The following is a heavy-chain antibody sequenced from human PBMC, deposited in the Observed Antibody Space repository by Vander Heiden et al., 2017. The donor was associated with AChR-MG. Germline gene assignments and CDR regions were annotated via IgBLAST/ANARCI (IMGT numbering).Heavy chain of an antibody. CDR3: AKRPLGAAFDI. D-gene: IGHD7-27*01. J-gene: IGHJ3*02. CDR1: GFTFSSYG. Sequence: EVQLLESGGDLIQPGESLRLSCVASGFTFSSYGMTWLRQAPGKGLEWFSSISGSGATTYYADSVKGRFTISRDNSKNTLYLQMNSLRVEDTAVYFCAKRPLGAAFDIWGQGTMVTVSS. CDR2: ISGSGATT. V-gene: IGHV3-23*01.